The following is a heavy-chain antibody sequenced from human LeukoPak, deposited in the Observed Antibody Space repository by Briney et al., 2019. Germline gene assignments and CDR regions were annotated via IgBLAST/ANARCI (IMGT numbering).Heavy chain of an antibody. V-gene: IGHV3-53*01. J-gene: IGHJ4*02. CDR3: ARGGPPRFRYYDSSGSSAPAPDY. CDR1: GFTVSSNY. D-gene: IGHD3-22*01. CDR2: IYSGGST. Sequence: GGSLRLSCAASGFTVSSNYMSWVRQAPGKGLEWVSVIYSGGSTYYADSVKGRFTISRDNSKNTLYLQMNSLRAEDTAVYYCARGGPPRFRYYDSSGSSAPAPDYWGQGTLVTVSS.